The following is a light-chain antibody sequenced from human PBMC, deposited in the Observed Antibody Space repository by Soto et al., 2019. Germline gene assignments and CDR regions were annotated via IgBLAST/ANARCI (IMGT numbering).Light chain of an antibody. CDR2: EVS. J-gene: IGLJ2*01. V-gene: IGLV2-8*01. CDR1: SSDFGGYNY. Sequence: QSALTQPPSASGSPGQSVTISCTGTSSDFGGYNYVSWYQQYPGKAPKLMIYEVSKRPSGVPDRFSGSTSVNTSSLTVSGLQAEDEADYYCSSYAGSNNFVVFGGGTKLTVL. CDR3: SSYAGSNNFVV.